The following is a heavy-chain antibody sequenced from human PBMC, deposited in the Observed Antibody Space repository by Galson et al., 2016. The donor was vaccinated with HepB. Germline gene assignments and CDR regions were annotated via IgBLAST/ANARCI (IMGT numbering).Heavy chain of an antibody. D-gene: IGHD2-21*01. V-gene: IGHV1-3*01. CDR2: INPGNGKT. Sequence: SVKVSCKASGYIFTNFAVQWVRHAPGQRPEWMGWINPGNGKTKFSQNFQGRITILRDTSASTAYMELSHLRSEDTAIYYCARALGDVWGPGTLVTVSS. J-gene: IGHJ4*02. CDR1: GYIFTNFA. CDR3: ARALGDV.